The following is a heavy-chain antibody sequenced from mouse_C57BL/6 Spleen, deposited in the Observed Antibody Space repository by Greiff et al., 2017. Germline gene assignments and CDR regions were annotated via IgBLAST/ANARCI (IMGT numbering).Heavy chain of an antibody. V-gene: IGHV1-62-2*01. D-gene: IGHD6-1*01. CDR2: FYPGSGSI. CDR1: GYTFTEYT. Sequence: VKLQESGAELVKPGASVKLSCKASGYTFTEYTIHWVKQRSGQGLEWIGWFYPGSGSIKYNEKFKDKATFTADKSSSTVYMELSRLTSEDSAVYFCARHDLWSHYFDYWGQGTTLTVSS. J-gene: IGHJ2*01. CDR3: ARHDLWSHYFDY.